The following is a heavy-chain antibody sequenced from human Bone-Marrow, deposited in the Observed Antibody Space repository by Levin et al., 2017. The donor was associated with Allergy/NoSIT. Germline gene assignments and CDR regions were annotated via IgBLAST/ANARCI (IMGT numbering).Heavy chain of an antibody. CDR2: ISYDGSNK. V-gene: IGHV3-30-3*01. J-gene: IGHJ6*02. CDR1: GFTFSSYA. D-gene: IGHD2-2*02. Sequence: GGSLRLSCAASGFTFSSYAMHWVRQAPGKGLEWVAVISYDGSNKYYADSVKGRFTISRDNSKNTLYLQMNSLRAEDTAVYYCARDFWDIVVVPAAKPQRYYDGMDVWGQGTTVTVSS. CDR3: ARDFWDIVVVPAAKPQRYYDGMDV.